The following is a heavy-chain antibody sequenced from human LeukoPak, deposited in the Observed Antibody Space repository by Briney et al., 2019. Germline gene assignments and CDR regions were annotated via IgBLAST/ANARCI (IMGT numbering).Heavy chain of an antibody. D-gene: IGHD3-10*01. CDR1: GGSIGSSTYS. CDR3: AREGPDGSGIYYNPLDY. J-gene: IGHJ4*02. Sequence: PSGTLSLTCTVSGGSIGSSTYSWGWIRQPPGKGLEWIGSISYTGTTYYNPSLKSRVTISVDTSKNQFSLKLSSVTAADTAVYYRAREGPDGSGIYYNPLDYWGQGALVTVSS. CDR2: ISYTGTT. V-gene: IGHV4-39*02.